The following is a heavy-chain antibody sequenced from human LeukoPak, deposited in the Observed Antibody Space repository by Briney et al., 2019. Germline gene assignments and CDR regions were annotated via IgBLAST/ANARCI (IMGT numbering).Heavy chain of an antibody. Sequence: SETLSLTCTVSGGSISSYYWSWIRQPPGKGLEWIGYIYYSGSTYYNPSLKSRVTISVDTSKNQFSLKLSSVTAADTAVYYCARASSLGDYYDFWSGYYIFGGYFDYWGQGTLVTVSS. CDR1: GGSISSYY. D-gene: IGHD3-3*01. J-gene: IGHJ4*02. V-gene: IGHV4-59*12. CDR3: ARASSLGDYYDFWSGYYIFGGYFDY. CDR2: IYYSGST.